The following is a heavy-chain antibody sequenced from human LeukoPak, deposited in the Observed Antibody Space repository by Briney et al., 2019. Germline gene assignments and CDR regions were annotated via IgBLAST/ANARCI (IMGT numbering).Heavy chain of an antibody. CDR3: ARGIDGALDY. D-gene: IGHD3-10*01. CDR2: INRGGVNT. V-gene: IGHV3-23*01. Sequence: GGSLRLSCAVSGFTFSGYSMIWVRQAPGKGLEWVSEINRGGVNTYYPDSVRGRFTVSRDNSKNTLFLQMTSLRAEDTAIYYCARGIDGALDYWGQGTLVTVSS. J-gene: IGHJ4*02. CDR1: GFTFSGYS.